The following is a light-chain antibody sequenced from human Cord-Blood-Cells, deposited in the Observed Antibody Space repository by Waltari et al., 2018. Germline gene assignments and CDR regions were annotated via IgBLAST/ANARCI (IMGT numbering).Light chain of an antibody. Sequence: QSALPQPPSASGSPGQSVTISCTGTSSDVGGSNYVPWYQQHPGKAPKLMIYEVSKRPSGVPDRFSGSKSGNTASLTVSGLQAEDEADYYCSSYAGSNNVVFGGGTKLTVL. J-gene: IGLJ2*01. CDR1: SSDVGGSNY. V-gene: IGLV2-8*01. CDR3: SSYAGSNNVV. CDR2: EVS.